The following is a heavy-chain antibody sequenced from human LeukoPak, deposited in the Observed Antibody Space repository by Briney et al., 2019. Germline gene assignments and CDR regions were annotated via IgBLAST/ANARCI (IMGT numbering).Heavy chain of an antibody. J-gene: IGHJ4*02. CDR1: GFTVSSNY. Sequence: GGSLRLSCAASGFTVSSNYMTWVRQAPGKGLEWVSVLYSGGSTYYADSVKGRFTISRDNSKNTLYLQMNSLRAEDTAIYYCAKGPVGDSYGYRFFDYWGQGTLVTVSS. D-gene: IGHD5-18*01. V-gene: IGHV3-66*01. CDR3: AKGPVGDSYGYRFFDY. CDR2: LYSGGST.